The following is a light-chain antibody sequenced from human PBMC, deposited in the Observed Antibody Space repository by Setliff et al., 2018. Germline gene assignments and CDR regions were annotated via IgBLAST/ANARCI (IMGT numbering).Light chain of an antibody. V-gene: IGLV2-14*03. J-gene: IGLJ2*01. CDR1: SSDIGDSYNY. CDR2: DVT. CDR3: SSYRSSSTLVV. Sequence: QSALTQPASVSGSPGQSITISCIGTSSDIGDSYNYVSWYQHYPGKAPKLMIFDVTNRPSGVSNRFSGSQSGNTASLTISGLQAEDEALYYCSSYRSSSTLVVFGGGTNVTVL.